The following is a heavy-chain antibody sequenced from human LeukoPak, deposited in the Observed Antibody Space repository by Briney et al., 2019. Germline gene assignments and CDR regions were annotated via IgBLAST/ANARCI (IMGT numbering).Heavy chain of an antibody. CDR2: ITGDGRTV. Sequence: GGSLRLSCTASGLTLSHFEINWVRQTAGKGLQWVAHITGDGRTVYYTDPVKGRFTISRDDTKNSLHLQMNTLSAEDSGLYYCAILDAGIQFDSWGPGTLVTVSS. CDR3: AILDAGIQFDS. J-gene: IGHJ4*02. V-gene: IGHV3-48*03. CDR1: GLTLSHFE. D-gene: IGHD3-3*01.